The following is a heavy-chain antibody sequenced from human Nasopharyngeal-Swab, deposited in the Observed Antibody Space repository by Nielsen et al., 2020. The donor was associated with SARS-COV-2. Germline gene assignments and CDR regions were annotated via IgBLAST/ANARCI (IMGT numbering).Heavy chain of an antibody. CDR1: GFTFSDYY. J-gene: IGHJ5*02. Sequence: GGSLRLSCAASGFTFSDYYMSWIRQAPGKGLEWVSYISSSSSYTNYADSVKGRFTISRDNAKNSLYLQMNSLRAEDTAVYYCARRGGYCSGGSCYDWFDPWGQGTLVTVSS. CDR2: ISSSSSYT. CDR3: ARRGGYCSGGSCYDWFDP. D-gene: IGHD2-15*01. V-gene: IGHV3-11*06.